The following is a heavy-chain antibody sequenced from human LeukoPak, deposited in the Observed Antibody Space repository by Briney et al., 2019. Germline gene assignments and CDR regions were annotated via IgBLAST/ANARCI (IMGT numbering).Heavy chain of an antibody. Sequence: KPSETLSLTCTVSGGSISSYYWSWIRQPPGKGLEWIGYIYYSGSTNYNPSPKSRVTISVDTSKNQFSLKLSSVTAADTAVYYCAREDSSSFDYWGQGTLVTVSS. V-gene: IGHV4-59*12. CDR3: AREDSSSFDY. CDR1: GGSISSYY. D-gene: IGHD6-13*01. J-gene: IGHJ4*02. CDR2: IYYSGST.